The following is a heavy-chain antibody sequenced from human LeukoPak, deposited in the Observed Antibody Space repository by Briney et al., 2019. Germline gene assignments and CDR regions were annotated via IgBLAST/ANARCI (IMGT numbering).Heavy chain of an antibody. J-gene: IGHJ2*01. CDR1: GGSISSYY. V-gene: IGHV4-59*01. Sequence: PSETLSLTCTVSGGSISSYYWSWIRQPPGKGLEWIGYIYYSGSTNYNPSLKSRVTISVDTSKNQFSLKLSSVTAADTAVYYCAREPANWYFDLWGRGTLVTVSS. CDR3: AREPANWYFDL. CDR2: IYYSGST.